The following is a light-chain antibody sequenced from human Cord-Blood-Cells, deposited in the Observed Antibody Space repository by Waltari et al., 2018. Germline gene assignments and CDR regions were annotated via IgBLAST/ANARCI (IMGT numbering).Light chain of an antibody. CDR1: SSEVGGYNY. CDR3: SSYPSSSTLV. Sequence: QSALTPPASVSGSPGQSITISCTGTSSEVGGYNYVSWYQPHPGKAPKLMIYEVGNRPSGVSNRFAGSKCGSTASLTISGLQAEDEADYYCSSYPSSSTLVYGGGTKLTVL. V-gene: IGLV2-14*01. CDR2: EVG. J-gene: IGLJ3*02.